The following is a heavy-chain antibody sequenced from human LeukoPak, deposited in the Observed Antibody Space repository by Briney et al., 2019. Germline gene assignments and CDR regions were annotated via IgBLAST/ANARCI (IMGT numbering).Heavy chain of an antibody. CDR3: ASLSTSSGQQFDY. D-gene: IGHD2-2*01. CDR2: ISYDGSNK. CDR1: GFTFSSYA. Sequence: GGSLRLSCAASGFTFSSYAMHWDRQAPGKGLEWVAVISYDGSNKYYADSVKGRFTISRDNSKNTLYLQMNSLRAEDTAVYYCASLSTSSGQQFDYWGQGTLVTVSS. J-gene: IGHJ4*02. V-gene: IGHV3-30*04.